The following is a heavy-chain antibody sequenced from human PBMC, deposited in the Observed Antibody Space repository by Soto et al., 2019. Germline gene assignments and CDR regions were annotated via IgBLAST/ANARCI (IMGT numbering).Heavy chain of an antibody. Sequence: EVQLVESGGGLVQPGRSLILSCAASGFIFDDYAMHWVRQGPGKCLEWVSGISWSSGSLGYADSVKGRFTISRDNAKNSMYLQRDSLRAEDTALYYGAKGRVKRERITMTVVVTPFDYWGQGTLVTVSS. CDR2: ISWSSGSL. V-gene: IGHV3-9*01. J-gene: IGHJ4*02. D-gene: IGHD3-22*01. CDR3: AKGRVKRERITMTVVVTPFDY. CDR1: GFIFDDYA.